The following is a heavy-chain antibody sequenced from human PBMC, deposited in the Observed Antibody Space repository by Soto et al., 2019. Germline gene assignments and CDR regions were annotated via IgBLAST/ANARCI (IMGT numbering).Heavy chain of an antibody. J-gene: IGHJ5*02. V-gene: IGHV1-69*13. CDR1: GGTFSNSA. CDR2: IMPIFRTP. D-gene: IGHD4-17*01. Sequence: VASVKVSCEASGGTFSNSAISWVRQAPGQGLEWMGGIMPIFRTPDYAQKFQGRVTITADESTSTAYMELSGLRSDDTAVYYCARERLRWPWFDPWGQGTLVTVSS. CDR3: ARERLRWPWFDP.